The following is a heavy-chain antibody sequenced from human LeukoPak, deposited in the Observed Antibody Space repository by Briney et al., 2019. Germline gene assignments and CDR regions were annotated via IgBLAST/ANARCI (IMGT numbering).Heavy chain of an antibody. V-gene: IGHV3-23*01. Sequence: PGGSLRLSCAASGFTFSSYAMHWVRQAPGKGLEWVSVISGGGGSTYYADSVKGRFTISRDNSKDTLYLQMNSLRAEDTAVYYCAKDVQYGFWSGFDYWGQGTLVTVSS. CDR3: AKDVQYGFWSGFDY. CDR1: GFTFSSYA. CDR2: ISGGGGST. D-gene: IGHD3-3*01. J-gene: IGHJ4*02.